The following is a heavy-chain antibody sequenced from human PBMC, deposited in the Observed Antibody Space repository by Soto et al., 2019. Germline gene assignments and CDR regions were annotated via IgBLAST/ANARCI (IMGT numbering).Heavy chain of an antibody. Sequence: EVHLVESGGGLVTPGGSLRLSCAASGFPFTNAWMNLVRQAPGKGLEWVARIKRKGEDGTTDYAAHVKGRFTISRDDSTTTLYLQMSSLRTEDTAVYYCTTDRGGGYSGPGFDYWGQGTLVTVSS. V-gene: IGHV3-15*07. CDR2: IKRKGEDGTT. J-gene: IGHJ4*02. D-gene: IGHD6-25*01. CDR3: TTDRGGGYSGPGFDY. CDR1: GFPFTNAW.